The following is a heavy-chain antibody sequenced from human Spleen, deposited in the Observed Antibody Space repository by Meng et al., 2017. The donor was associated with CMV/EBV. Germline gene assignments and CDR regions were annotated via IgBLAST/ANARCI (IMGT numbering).Heavy chain of an antibody. CDR1: GFNFTKYG. Sequence: GGSLRLSCAVSGFNFTKYGMHWVRQAPGKGLEWVAFVRSDGSDKYYADSVKGRFTISRDNSKNTLDLKLNSLGPADTAVYYCANLAGITIFGGVTRPRDYWGQGALVTVSS. J-gene: IGHJ4*02. CDR2: VRSDGSDK. D-gene: IGHD3-3*01. CDR3: ANLAGITIFGGVTRPRDY. V-gene: IGHV3-30*02.